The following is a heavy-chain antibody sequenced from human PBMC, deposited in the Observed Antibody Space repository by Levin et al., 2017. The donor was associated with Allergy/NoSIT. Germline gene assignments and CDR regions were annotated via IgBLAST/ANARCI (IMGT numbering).Heavy chain of an antibody. V-gene: IGHV3-23*01. D-gene: IGHD5-24*01. CDR1: GITFSSYA. Sequence: PGGSLRLSCAASGITFSSYAMSWVRQAPGKGLEWVSGISGSGGSTYYADSVKGRFTISRDNSKNTLYLQMSSLRAEDTAEYYCAKDVDGYEAPDAFAIWGQGTLVTVSS. CDR2: ISGSGGST. CDR3: AKDVDGYEAPDAFAI. J-gene: IGHJ3*02.